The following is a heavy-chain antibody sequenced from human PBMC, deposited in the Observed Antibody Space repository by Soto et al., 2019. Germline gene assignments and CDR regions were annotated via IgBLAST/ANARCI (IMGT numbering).Heavy chain of an antibody. CDR2: INHSGST. CDR1: DGSFSGYY. Sequence: QVQLQQWGAGLLKPSETLSLTCAVYDGSFSGYYWTWIRQPPGKGLEWIGEINHSGSTSYNPSLKSRVTMCGDTVKNQFSREPGSWTAADPGVYYWAGGQGRRTVITRVPYFDYWGQGTLVTVSS. D-gene: IGHD3-10*01. V-gene: IGHV4-34*01. CDR3: AGGQGRRTVITRVPYFDY. J-gene: IGHJ4*02.